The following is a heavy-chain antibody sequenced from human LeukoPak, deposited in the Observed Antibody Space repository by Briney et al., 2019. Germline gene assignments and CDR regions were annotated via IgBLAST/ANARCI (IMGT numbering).Heavy chain of an antibody. CDR3: ATWPGAWYGEDY. Sequence: GRSLRLSCAASGFTFTNYGMHWVRQAPGKGLEWVSVIYGGGSTFYADSVKGRSTISRDNSQNTMYLQMNGLRAEDTAVYYCATWPGAWYGEDYWGQGTLVTVSS. V-gene: IGHV3-NL1*01. D-gene: IGHD3-10*01. CDR1: GFTFTNYG. CDR2: IYGGGST. J-gene: IGHJ4*02.